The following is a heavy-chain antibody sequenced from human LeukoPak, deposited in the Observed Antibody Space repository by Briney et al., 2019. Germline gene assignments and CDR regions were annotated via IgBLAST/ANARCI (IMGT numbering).Heavy chain of an antibody. CDR2: INPNTGST. Sequence: ASVKVSCKASGYTFTGYYTHWVRQAPGQGLEWMGWINPNTGSTNYAQKFQGWVTMTRDTSISTAYMELSRLRSDDTAVYYCARGKLLWFGELSYDAFDIWGQGTMVTVSS. CDR3: ARGKLLWFGELSYDAFDI. V-gene: IGHV1-2*04. D-gene: IGHD3-10*01. J-gene: IGHJ3*02. CDR1: GYTFTGYY.